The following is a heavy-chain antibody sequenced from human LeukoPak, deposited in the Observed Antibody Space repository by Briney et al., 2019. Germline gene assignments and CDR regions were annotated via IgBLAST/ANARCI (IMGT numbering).Heavy chain of an antibody. Sequence: EASVKVSCKASGYTFTSYGISWVRQAPGQGLEWMGWISAYNGNTNYAQKLQGRVTMTTDTSTSTAYMELRSLRSDDMAVYYCARVPKVVVVPAAISVGRNNWFDPWGQGTLVTVSS. D-gene: IGHD2-2*01. V-gene: IGHV1-18*03. CDR3: ARVPKVVVVPAAISVGRNNWFDP. CDR1: GYTFTSYG. CDR2: ISAYNGNT. J-gene: IGHJ5*02.